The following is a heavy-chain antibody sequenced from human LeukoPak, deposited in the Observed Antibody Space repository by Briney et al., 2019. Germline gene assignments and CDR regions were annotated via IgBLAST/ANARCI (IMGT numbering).Heavy chain of an antibody. CDR1: GFTFSSYG. V-gene: IGHV3-33*01. CDR2: IWYDGSNK. D-gene: IGHD2-15*01. Sequence: GSLRLSCAASGFTFSSYGMHWVRQAPGKGLEWVAVIWYDGSNKYYADSVKGRFTISRDNSKNTLYLQMNSLRAEDTAVYYCARDLCSGGSCYWFDPWGQGTLVTVSS. J-gene: IGHJ5*02. CDR3: ARDLCSGGSCYWFDP.